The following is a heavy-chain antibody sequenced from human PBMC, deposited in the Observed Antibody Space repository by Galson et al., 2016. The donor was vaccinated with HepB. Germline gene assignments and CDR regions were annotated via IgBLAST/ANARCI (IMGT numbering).Heavy chain of an antibody. CDR1: GFSLSTSGLS. J-gene: IGHJ4*02. D-gene: IGHD4-17*01. V-gene: IGHV2-70*13. CDR3: ARSATNDYGARYFGY. Sequence: PALVKPTQTLTLTCTFSGFSLSTSGLSVSWIRQPPGKALEWLTLVDWDDDKYYSTSLLTRLTISKDTSKNQVVLTMTNMDPVDTGTYYCARSATNDYGARYFGYWGQGTLVTVSS. CDR2: VDWDDDK.